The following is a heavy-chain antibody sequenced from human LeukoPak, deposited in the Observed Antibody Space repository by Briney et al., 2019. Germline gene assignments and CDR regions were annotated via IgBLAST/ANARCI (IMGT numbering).Heavy chain of an antibody. J-gene: IGHJ4*02. D-gene: IGHD2-2*01. CDR2: INTDGSST. Sequence: GGSLRLSCAASGFTVSSNYMSWVRQAPGKGLVWVSRINTDGSSTNYADSVKGRFTISRDNAKNTLYLQMNSLRAEDTAVYYCSRDRYQLDYWGQGTLVTVSS. CDR3: SRDRYQLDY. CDR1: GFTVSSNY. V-gene: IGHV3-74*01.